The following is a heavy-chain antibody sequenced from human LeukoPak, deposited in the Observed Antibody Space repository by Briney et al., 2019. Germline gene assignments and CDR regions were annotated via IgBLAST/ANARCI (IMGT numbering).Heavy chain of an antibody. CDR2: IYYSGST. J-gene: IGHJ4*02. CDR1: GFTFSDYY. D-gene: IGHD3-9*01. CDR3: AGNVLRYFDWLGDY. Sequence: PGGSLRLSCAASGFTFSDYYMSWIRQPPGKGLEWIGSIYYSGSTYYNPSLKSRVTISVDTSKNQFSLKLSSVTAADTAVYYCAGNVLRYFDWLGDYWGQGTLVTVSS. V-gene: IGHV4-38-2*01.